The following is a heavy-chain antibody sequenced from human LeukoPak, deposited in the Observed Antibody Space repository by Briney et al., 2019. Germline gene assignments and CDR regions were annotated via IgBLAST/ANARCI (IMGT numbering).Heavy chain of an antibody. CDR1: GFTFDDYA. J-gene: IGHJ4*02. CDR3: AKDAYSSGWHYFDY. CDR2: ISWNSGSI. D-gene: IGHD6-19*01. Sequence: GRSLRLSCAASGFTFDDYAMHWVRQAPGKGLEWVSGISWNSGSIGYADSVKGRFIISRDNAKNSLYLQMNSLRAEDTALYYCAKDAYSSGWHYFDYWGQGTLVTVSS. V-gene: IGHV3-9*01.